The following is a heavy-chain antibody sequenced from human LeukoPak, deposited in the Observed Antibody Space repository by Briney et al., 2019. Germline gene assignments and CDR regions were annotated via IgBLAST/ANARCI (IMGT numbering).Heavy chain of an antibody. J-gene: IGHJ3*02. CDR2: ISAYNGNT. D-gene: IGHD3-9*01. CDR3: ARDRAEGAVLRYFDWLLASDAFDI. Sequence: ASVKVSCKASGYTFTSYGISWVRQAPGQGLEWMGWISAYNGNTNYAQKLQGRVTMTTDTSTSTAYMELRSLRSDDMAVYYCARDRAEGAVLRYFDWLLASDAFDIWGQGTMVTVSS. V-gene: IGHV1-18*03. CDR1: GYTFTSYG.